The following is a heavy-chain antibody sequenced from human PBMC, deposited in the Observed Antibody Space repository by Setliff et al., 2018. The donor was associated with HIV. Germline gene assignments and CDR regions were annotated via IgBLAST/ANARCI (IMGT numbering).Heavy chain of an antibody. CDR3: ARDATRGGDMDV. CDR2: IKQDGSEK. CDR1: GFSFSSYW. Sequence: GGSLRLSCAASGFSFSSYWMSWVRQAPGKGLEWVANIKQDGSEKCYVDSVRGRFTISRDNAKNSLYLQMNSLRAEDTAVYYCARDATRGGDMDVWAKGTTVTVSS. J-gene: IGHJ6*03. D-gene: IGHD2-15*01. V-gene: IGHV3-7*01.